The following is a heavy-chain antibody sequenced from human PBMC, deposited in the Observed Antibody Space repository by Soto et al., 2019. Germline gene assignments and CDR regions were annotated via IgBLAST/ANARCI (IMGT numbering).Heavy chain of an antibody. D-gene: IGHD1-26*01. Sequence: QVQLVQSGAEVKKPGASVKVSCKASGYTFTSYYMHWVRQAPGQGLEWMGIINPSGGSTSYAQKFQGRVTMTRETSTSTVYMELSSLRSEDTAVYYCAILSGSYRRFDYWGQGTLVTVSS. J-gene: IGHJ4*02. CDR1: GYTFTSYY. V-gene: IGHV1-46*01. CDR2: INPSGGST. CDR3: AILSGSYRRFDY.